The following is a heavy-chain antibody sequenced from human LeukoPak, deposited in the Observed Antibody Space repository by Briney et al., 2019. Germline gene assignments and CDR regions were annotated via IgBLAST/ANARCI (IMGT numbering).Heavy chain of an antibody. D-gene: IGHD2-21*02. Sequence: VASVKVSCKASGYTFTSYYVHWVRQAPGQGLEWMGIINPSGGDTRYAQSFQGRVTMSGDTSTSTFYMELSSLRSEDTAVYYCARGRHILMVTVNFDYWGQGALVTVSS. V-gene: IGHV1-46*01. CDR3: ARGRHILMVTVNFDY. CDR2: INPSGGDT. CDR1: GYTFTSYY. J-gene: IGHJ4*02.